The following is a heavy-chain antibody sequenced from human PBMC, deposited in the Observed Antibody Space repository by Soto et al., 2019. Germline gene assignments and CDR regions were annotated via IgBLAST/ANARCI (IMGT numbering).Heavy chain of an antibody. CDR2: ITGSGAST. CDR1: GFTFTTYT. D-gene: IGHD5-12*01. J-gene: IGHJ4*02. Sequence: EVQLLESGGGLVQPGGSLRLSCAASGFTFTTYTMSWVRQAPGQGLEWVSAITGSGASTYYADYVKGRFTISRDNSKNTLYRQMNSLRAEETAVYYCAKNSAATIRVGYDYCGQGTLVTVSS. CDR3: AKNSAATIRVGYDY. V-gene: IGHV3-23*01.